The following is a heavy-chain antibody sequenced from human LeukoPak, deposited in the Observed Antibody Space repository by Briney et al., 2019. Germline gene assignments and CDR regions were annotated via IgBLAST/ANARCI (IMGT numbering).Heavy chain of an antibody. CDR3: ARHNRRMVVTAIDY. D-gene: IGHD2-21*02. J-gene: IGHJ4*02. V-gene: IGHV4-4*07. Sequence: SETLSLTCTVSGGSISSYYWSWIRQPAGKGLEWIGRIYTSGSTNYNPSLKSRVTISVDTSKNQFSLKLSSVTAADTAVYYCARHNRRMVVTAIDYWGQGTLVTVSS. CDR1: GGSISSYY. CDR2: IYTSGST.